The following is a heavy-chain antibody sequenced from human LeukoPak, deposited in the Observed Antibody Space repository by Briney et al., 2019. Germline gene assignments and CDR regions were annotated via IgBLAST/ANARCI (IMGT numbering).Heavy chain of an antibody. V-gene: IGHV3-9*01. CDR1: GFTFDDYT. J-gene: IGHJ4*02. CDR3: AKDRRNDFDY. Sequence: PGGSLRLSCAASGFTFDDYTIHWVRQAPGKGLEWVSGISWNSGSIGYADSVKGRFTISRDNAKNSLYLQMNSLRGDDTALYYCAKDRRNDFDYWGQGTLVTVSS. D-gene: IGHD1-14*01. CDR2: ISWNSGSI.